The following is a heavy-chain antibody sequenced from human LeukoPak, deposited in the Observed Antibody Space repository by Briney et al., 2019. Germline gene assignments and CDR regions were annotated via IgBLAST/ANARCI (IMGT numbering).Heavy chain of an antibody. CDR1: GYSFTSYF. CDR3: ARDLPSRFRAVAGTRNDY. D-gene: IGHD6-19*01. CDR2: ICVYKGNR. V-gene: IGHV1-18*01. Sequence: GASVTVSCKASGYSFTSYFISWVRQAAGQGREWMGWICVYKGNRNYPQKLQRTVTITTNTSTRTAHMELSRSRSDDTAVYFGARDLPSRFRAVAGTRNDYWGQGPLVTVSS. J-gene: IGHJ4*02.